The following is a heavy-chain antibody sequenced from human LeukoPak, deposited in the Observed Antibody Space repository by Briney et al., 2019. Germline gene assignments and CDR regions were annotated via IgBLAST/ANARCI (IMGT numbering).Heavy chain of an antibody. Sequence: GGSLRLSCAASGFTFSSYEMNWVRQAPGKGLEWVPYISSSGGTIYYADSVKGRFTISRDNAKNSLYLQMNSLRAEDTAVYHCARAVLYYYYGMDVWGQRTTVTVSS. V-gene: IGHV3-48*03. CDR2: ISSSGGTI. CDR3: ARAVLYYYYGMDV. CDR1: GFTFSSYE. J-gene: IGHJ6*02.